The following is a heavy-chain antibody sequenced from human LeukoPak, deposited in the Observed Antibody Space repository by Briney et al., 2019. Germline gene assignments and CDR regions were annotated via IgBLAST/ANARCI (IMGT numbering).Heavy chain of an antibody. V-gene: IGHV1-46*01. CDR1: GYTFTSYY. CDR3: ARGTTDDY. Sequence: ASLKVSCKASGYTFTSYYIDWVRQAPGQGLEWMGVINPSGGSTRYAQKFQGRVTMTGDPSTRTVYMELSSLTSDDTAVYYCARGTTDDYWGQGTPVTVSS. D-gene: IGHD1-1*01. J-gene: IGHJ4*02. CDR2: INPSGGST.